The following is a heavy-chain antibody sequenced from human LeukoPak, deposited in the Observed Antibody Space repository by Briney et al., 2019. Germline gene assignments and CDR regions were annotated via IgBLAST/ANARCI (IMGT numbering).Heavy chain of an antibody. J-gene: IGHJ4*02. D-gene: IGHD1-26*01. Sequence: GGSLRLSCAASGFTFNSYGMHWVRQAPGKGLEWVAVISHDGSNKYYTDSVKGRSTISRDNSKNTLYLQMNSLRAEDTAVYYCAKSGVSPPDYWGQGTLVTVSS. CDR2: ISHDGSNK. CDR3: AKSGVSPPDY. V-gene: IGHV3-30*18. CDR1: GFTFNSYG.